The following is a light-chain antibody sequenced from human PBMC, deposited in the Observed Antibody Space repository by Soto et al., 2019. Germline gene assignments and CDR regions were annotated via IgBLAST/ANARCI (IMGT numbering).Light chain of an antibody. CDR2: ASF. Sequence: QMTKSPPTLSAYIRDRVKITCLARHAIRIDLGWYQQNAGNAPQVLIYASFSLQSGVPSRFSGSGSGTDFTLTICLRQPEDCATKFCLLTSFYPGTFAQGSILDIK. CDR3: LLTSFYPGT. CDR1: HAIRID. J-gene: IGKJ1*01. V-gene: IGKV1-6*01.